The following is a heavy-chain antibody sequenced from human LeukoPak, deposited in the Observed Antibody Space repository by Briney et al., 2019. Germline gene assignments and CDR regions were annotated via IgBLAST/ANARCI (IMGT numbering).Heavy chain of an antibody. V-gene: IGHV3-30-3*01. CDR2: ISYDGSNK. Sequence: GRSLRLSCAASGFTFSSYAMHWVRQAPGKGLEWVAVISYDGSNKYYADSVKGRFTISRDNSKNTLYLQMNSLRAEDTAVYYCASQWELPPTPIDYWGQGTLVTVSS. CDR1: GFTFSSYA. CDR3: ASQWELPPTPIDY. D-gene: IGHD1-26*01. J-gene: IGHJ4*02.